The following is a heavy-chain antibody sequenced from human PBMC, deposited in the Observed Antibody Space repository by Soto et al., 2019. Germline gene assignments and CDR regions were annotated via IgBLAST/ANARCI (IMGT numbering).Heavy chain of an antibody. V-gene: IGHV4-59*01. J-gene: IGHJ4*02. CDR3: AREDGDFVYVH. Sequence: QVQLRESGPGLLRPSETLSLTCTVSGGSIRNYYLTWIRQSPGKGLEWIGHVFFTGSTKYSPSLESRVTISVDTSQNHFSLSLTSVTTADTAVYYCAREDGDFVYVHWGQGTLVTVSS. CDR1: GGSIRNYY. CDR2: VFFTGST. D-gene: IGHD4-17*01.